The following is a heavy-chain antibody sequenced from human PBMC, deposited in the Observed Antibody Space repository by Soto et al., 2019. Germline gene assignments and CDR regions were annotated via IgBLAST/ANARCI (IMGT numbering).Heavy chain of an antibody. CDR3: ARRGTAMAYVDY. Sequence: SETLSLTCTVSGGSISSSSYYWGWIRQPPGKGLEWIGSIYYSGGTYYNPSLKSRVTISVDTSKNQFSLKLSSVTAADTAVYYCARRGTAMAYVDYWGQGTLVTVSS. CDR1: GGSISSSSYY. V-gene: IGHV4-39*01. D-gene: IGHD5-18*01. CDR2: IYYSGGT. J-gene: IGHJ4*02.